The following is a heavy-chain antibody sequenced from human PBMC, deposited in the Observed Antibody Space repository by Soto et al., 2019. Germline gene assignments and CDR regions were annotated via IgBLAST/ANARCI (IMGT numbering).Heavy chain of an antibody. CDR1: GFTVSSNY. CDR3: ASQTPHSFNYYYYYMDV. D-gene: IGHD5-18*01. J-gene: IGHJ6*03. Sequence: EVQLVESGGGLVQPGGSLRLSCAASGFTVSSNYMSWVRQAPGKGLEWVSVIYSGGSTYYADSVKGRFTISRHNSKNTRYLQMNSLRAEDTAVYYCASQTPHSFNYYYYYMDVWGKGTTVTVSS. CDR2: IYSGGST. V-gene: IGHV3-53*04.